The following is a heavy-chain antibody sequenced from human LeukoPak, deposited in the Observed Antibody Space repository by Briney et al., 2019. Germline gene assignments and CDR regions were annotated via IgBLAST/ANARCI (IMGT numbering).Heavy chain of an antibody. CDR2: IKQDGSEK. CDR3: ARPRRMYGSGSYAFDI. Sequence: GGSLRLSCAASGFTFSDYYMSWIRQAPGKGLEWVANIKQDGSEKYYVDSVKGRFTISRDNAKNSLYPQMNSLRAEDTAVYYCARPRRMYGSGSYAFDIWGQGTMVTVSS. V-gene: IGHV3-7*01. J-gene: IGHJ3*02. D-gene: IGHD3-10*01. CDR1: GFTFSDYY.